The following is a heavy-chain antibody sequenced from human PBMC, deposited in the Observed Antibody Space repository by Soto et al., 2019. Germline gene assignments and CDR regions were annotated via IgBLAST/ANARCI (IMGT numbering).Heavy chain of an antibody. D-gene: IGHD2-15*01. Sequence: GGSLRLSCAASGFTFRTYTMNWVRQAPGKGLEWISAIGGSGGGSVYADSVKGRFTISRDDSKNVVFLQMISLRVEDTAVYYCTTDRYSDGIWTSDYWGQGTLVTLCS. V-gene: IGHV3-23*01. CDR3: TTDRYSDGIWTSDY. CDR1: GFTFRTYT. CDR2: IGGSGGGS. J-gene: IGHJ4*02.